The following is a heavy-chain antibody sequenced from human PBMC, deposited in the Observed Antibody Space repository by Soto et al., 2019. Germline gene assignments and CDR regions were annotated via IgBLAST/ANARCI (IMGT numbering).Heavy chain of an antibody. Sequence: QVQLVQSGAEVKKPGSSVKVSCKASGGTFSSYAISWVRQAPGQGLEWMGGIIPIFGTANYARKFQGRVTITADESTSTAYMELSSLRSEDTAVYYCARGAGQYCGGDCYRYFDLWGRGTLVTVSS. J-gene: IGHJ2*01. CDR3: ARGAGQYCGGDCYRYFDL. CDR2: IIPIFGTA. D-gene: IGHD2-21*01. V-gene: IGHV1-69*01. CDR1: GGTFSSYA.